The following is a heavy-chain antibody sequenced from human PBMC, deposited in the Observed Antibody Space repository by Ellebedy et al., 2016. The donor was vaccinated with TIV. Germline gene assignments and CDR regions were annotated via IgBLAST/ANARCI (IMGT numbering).Heavy chain of an antibody. V-gene: IGHV1-69*10. J-gene: IGHJ6*03. D-gene: IGHD1-7*01. CDR2: IIPVVGMA. Sequence: ASVKVSCKASGGTFSRPAISWVRQAPGQGLDWMGGIIPVVGMANYAQKFQGRVTITADMSTSTAYMELSSLRSEDTAVYYCARARGTTATPYYNYYMDVWGKGTTVTVSS. CDR3: ARARGTTATPYYNYYMDV. CDR1: GGTFSRPA.